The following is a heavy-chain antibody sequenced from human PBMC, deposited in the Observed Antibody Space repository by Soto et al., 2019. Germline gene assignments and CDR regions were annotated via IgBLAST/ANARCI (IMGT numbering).Heavy chain of an antibody. CDR1: GFTFDDYT. Sequence: GGSLRLSCAASGFTFDDYTMHWVRQAPGKGLEWVSLISWDGGSTYYADSVKGRFTISRDNSKNSLYLQMNSLRTEDTALYYCAKVHTAMVYYYYGMDVWGQGTTVTVSS. CDR3: AKVHTAMVYYYYGMDV. V-gene: IGHV3-43*01. CDR2: ISWDGGST. J-gene: IGHJ6*02. D-gene: IGHD5-18*01.